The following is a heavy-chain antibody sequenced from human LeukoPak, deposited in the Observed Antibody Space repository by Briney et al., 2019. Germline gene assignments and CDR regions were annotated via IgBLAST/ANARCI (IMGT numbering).Heavy chain of an antibody. CDR1: GGSISSYY. Sequence: PSETLSLTCTVSGGSISSYYWSWIRQPPGKGLEWIGEINHSGSTNYNPSLKSRVTISVDTSKNQFSLRLTSVTAADMAVYYCARDRISITMIDWGQGILVTVPS. CDR3: ARDRISITMID. J-gene: IGHJ4*02. CDR2: INHSGST. V-gene: IGHV4-59*01. D-gene: IGHD3-22*01.